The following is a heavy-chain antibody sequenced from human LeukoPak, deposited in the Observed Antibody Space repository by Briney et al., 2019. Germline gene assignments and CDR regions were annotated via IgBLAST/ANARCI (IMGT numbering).Heavy chain of an antibody. CDR3: ARHTSGWTEYYFDY. V-gene: IGHV4-59*08. CDR1: GGSISSYY. J-gene: IGHJ4*02. CDR2: IYYSGST. Sequence: SESLSLTCTVSGGSISSYYWSWIRQPPGKALEWIGYIYYSGSTNYNPSLKSRVTISVDTSKNQFSLKLSSVTAADTAVYYCARHTSGWTEYYFDYWGQGTLVTVSS. D-gene: IGHD6-19*01.